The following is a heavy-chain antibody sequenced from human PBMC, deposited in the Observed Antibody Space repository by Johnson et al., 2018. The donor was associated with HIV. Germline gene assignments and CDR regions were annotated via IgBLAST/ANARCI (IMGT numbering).Heavy chain of an antibody. CDR2: IKEDGSED. V-gene: IGHV3-7*03. Sequence: VQLVESGGGVVQPGESLRLSCRTFGFTFSYHGMHWVRQAPGKGLEWVANIKEDGSEDYHLDSLRGRFTISRDNAKRSMYLQMDSLRAEDTAVYYCARGGVYSSPHDAFDVWGQGTMVTVSS. CDR3: ARGGVYSSPHDAFDV. D-gene: IGHD6-13*01. CDR1: GFTFSYHG. J-gene: IGHJ3*01.